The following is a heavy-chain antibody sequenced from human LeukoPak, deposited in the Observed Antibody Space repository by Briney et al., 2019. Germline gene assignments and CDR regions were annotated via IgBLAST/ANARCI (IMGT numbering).Heavy chain of an antibody. CDR3: ASYRVSTPPYNFGMDV. V-gene: IGHV4-61*02. D-gene: IGHD4-23*01. CDR2: IYSRGTA. Sequence: PSETLSLTCHVSGGPVNSGNFFWTWIRQPAGKGLEWIGRIYSRGTANYNRSLKGRVTISMDTSKNQVSLEVYSATAADTAVYFCASYRVSTPPYNFGMDVWGQGTTVIVSS. J-gene: IGHJ6*02. CDR1: GGPVNSGNFF.